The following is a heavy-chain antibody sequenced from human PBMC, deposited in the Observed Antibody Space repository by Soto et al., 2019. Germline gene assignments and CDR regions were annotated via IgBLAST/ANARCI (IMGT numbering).Heavy chain of an antibody. J-gene: IGHJ6*02. CDR2: INPNSGGT. CDR1: GYTFTGYY. D-gene: IGHD5-12*01. CDR3: AREGVDIVATQSYYYYYGMDV. Sequence: ASVKVSCKASGYTFTGYYMHWVRQAPGQGLEGMGWINPNSGGTNYAQKFQGRVTMTRDTSISTAYMELSRLRSDDTAVYYCAREGVDIVATQSYYYYYGMDVWGQGTTVTVSS. V-gene: IGHV1-2*02.